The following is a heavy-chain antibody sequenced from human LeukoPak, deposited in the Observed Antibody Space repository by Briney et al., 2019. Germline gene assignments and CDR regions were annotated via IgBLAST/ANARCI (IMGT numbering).Heavy chain of an antibody. Sequence: GGSLRLSCAASGFTFSSYAMSWVRQAPGKGLEWVSAISGSGGSTYYADSVKGRFTISRDNSKNSLYLQMNSLKAGDTAVCYCARDYGSGYFGDYWGQGTLVTVSS. CDR2: ISGSGGST. D-gene: IGHD3-22*01. CDR1: GFTFSSYA. V-gene: IGHV3-23*01. J-gene: IGHJ4*02. CDR3: ARDYGSGYFGDY.